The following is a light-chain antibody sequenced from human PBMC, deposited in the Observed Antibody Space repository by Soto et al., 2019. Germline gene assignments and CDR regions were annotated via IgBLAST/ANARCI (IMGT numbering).Light chain of an antibody. CDR3: QQWASSPRT. CDR2: GAF. V-gene: IGKV3-20*01. Sequence: EIVLTQSPGTLSLSPGERATLFCRATQYITNSQLAWYQQKPGQAPRLLIFGAFNRATGIPDRFSGSGSGTDFTLTITRXEPEDFAVYYCQQWASSPRTFGRGTKVDTK. J-gene: IGKJ1*01. CDR1: QYITNSQ.